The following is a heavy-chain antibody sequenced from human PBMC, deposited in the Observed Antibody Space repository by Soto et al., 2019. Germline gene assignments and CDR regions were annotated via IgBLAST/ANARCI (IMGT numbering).Heavy chain of an antibody. J-gene: IGHJ4*02. V-gene: IGHV4-34*01. CDR2: INHSGST. Sequence: SETLSLTCAVYGGSFSGYYWSWIRQPPGKGLEWIGEINHSGSTNYNPSLKSRVTISVDTSKNQFSLKLTSVTAADTAVYYCARDKITGIFDYWGQGTLVTVYS. CDR3: ARDKITGIFDY. D-gene: IGHD2-8*02. CDR1: GGSFSGYY.